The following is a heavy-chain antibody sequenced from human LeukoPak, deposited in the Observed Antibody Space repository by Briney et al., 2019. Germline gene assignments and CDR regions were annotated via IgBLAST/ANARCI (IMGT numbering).Heavy chain of an antibody. CDR2: INPSGTIT. CDR3: ARDQGINYYDSSGYPQTPSSFDY. D-gene: IGHD3-22*01. Sequence: ASVKVSCKASGITFTSYYIHWVRQAPGRGLEWMGKINPSGTITTYAPKYQGRVTVTKDTSTNTVYMELSSLRSDDTAVYYCARDQGINYYDSSGYPQTPSSFDYWGQGTLVTVSS. J-gene: IGHJ4*02. V-gene: IGHV1-46*01. CDR1: GITFTSYY.